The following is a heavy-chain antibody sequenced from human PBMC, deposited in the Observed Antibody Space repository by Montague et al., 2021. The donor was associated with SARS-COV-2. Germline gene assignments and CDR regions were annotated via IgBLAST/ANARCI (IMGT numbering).Heavy chain of an antibody. CDR2: IYYSGRT. CDR3: ARASRITIFGVFNQFDY. CDR1: GGSISSGGYY. V-gene: IGHV4-31*03. Sequence: TLSLTCTVSGGSISSGGYYCSWIRQHPGKGLDWIGYIYYSGRTYYKPSLKSRVTISVDTSKNQFSLKLSSVTAADTAVYYCARASRITIFGVFNQFDYWGQGTPVTVSS. J-gene: IGHJ4*02. D-gene: IGHD3-3*01.